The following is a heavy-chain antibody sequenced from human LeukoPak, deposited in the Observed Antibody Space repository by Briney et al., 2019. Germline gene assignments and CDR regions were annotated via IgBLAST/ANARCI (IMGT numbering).Heavy chain of an antibody. D-gene: IGHD6-6*01. CDR1: GYTFTSYG. Sequence: ASVKVSCKASGYTFTSYGISWVRQAPGQGLEWMGWISAYNGNTNYAQKLQGRVTMTTDTSTSTAYMELRSLRSDDTAVYYCARDSTSPPGMSYYYYGMDVWGQGTTVTVSS. CDR3: ARDSTSPPGMSYYYYGMDV. V-gene: IGHV1-18*01. J-gene: IGHJ6*02. CDR2: ISAYNGNT.